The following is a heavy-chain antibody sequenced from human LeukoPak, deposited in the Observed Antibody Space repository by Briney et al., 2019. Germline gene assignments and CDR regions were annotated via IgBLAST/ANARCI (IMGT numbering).Heavy chain of an antibody. CDR2: IRTSGGVV. CDR3: VRDQFYAFDV. CDR1: GFTFTSYT. V-gene: IGHV3-48*02. J-gene: IGHJ3*01. Sequence: GGSLRLSCAASGFTFTSYTMNWVRQAPGKGLEWISYIRTSGGVVSYTDSVRGRFTIPTDSAKNSLYLQMNSLRDDDTAVYYCVRDQFYAFDVWGQGTMVTVSS.